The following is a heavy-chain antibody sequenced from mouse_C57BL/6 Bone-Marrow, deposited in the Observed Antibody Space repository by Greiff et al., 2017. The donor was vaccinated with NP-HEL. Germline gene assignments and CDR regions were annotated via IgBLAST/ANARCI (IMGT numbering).Heavy chain of an antibody. CDR1: GYSITSGYD. CDR3: AREGLRPWFAY. V-gene: IGHV3-1*01. J-gene: IGHJ3*01. D-gene: IGHD1-2*01. Sequence: EVQLKASGPGMVTPSQSLSLTCTFTGYSITSGYDWHWIRHFPGNKLEWMGYISYSGSTNYNPSLKSRISITHDTSKNHFFLKLNSVTTEDTATYYCAREGLRPWFAYWGQGTLVTVSA. CDR2: ISYSGST.